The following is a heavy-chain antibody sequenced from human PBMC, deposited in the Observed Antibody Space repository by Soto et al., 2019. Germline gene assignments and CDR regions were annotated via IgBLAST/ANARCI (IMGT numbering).Heavy chain of an antibody. J-gene: IGHJ6*02. Sequence: QGQLVQSGAEVKKPGSSVKVSCKASGGTFGSYAISWVRQAPGQGLEWMGGIIPIPGTANYAKNIQGRVTIAADESTSTAYMELSSLRSEDTAVYYCARSQGSSTSLEIYYYYYYGMDVWGQGTTVTVSS. CDR2: IIPIPGTA. V-gene: IGHV1-69*01. CDR1: GGTFGSYA. CDR3: ARSQGSSTSLEIYYYYYYGMDV. D-gene: IGHD2-2*01.